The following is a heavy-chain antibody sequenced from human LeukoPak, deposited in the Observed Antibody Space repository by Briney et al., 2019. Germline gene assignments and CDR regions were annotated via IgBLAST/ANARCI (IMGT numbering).Heavy chain of an antibody. CDR1: GFTFSSYG. CDR2: ISYDGSNK. Sequence: PGGSLRLSCAASGFTFSSYGMHWVRQAPGKGLEWVAVISYDGSNKYYADSVKGRFTISRDNSKNTLYLQMNSLRPEDTAVYYCAKLVGAFDYWGQGTLVTVSS. D-gene: IGHD1-26*01. CDR3: AKLVGAFDY. V-gene: IGHV3-30*18. J-gene: IGHJ4*02.